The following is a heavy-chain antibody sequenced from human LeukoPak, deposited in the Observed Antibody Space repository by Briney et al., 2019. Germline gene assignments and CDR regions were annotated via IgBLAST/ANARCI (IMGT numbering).Heavy chain of an antibody. D-gene: IGHD5-12*01. CDR2: FDPEDGET. V-gene: IGHV1-24*01. CDR1: GYTLTELS. Sequence: ASVKVSCKVSGYTLTELSMHWVRQAPGTGLEWMGGFDPEDGETIYAQKFQGRVTMTEDTSTDTAYMELSSLRSEDTAVYYCATPLRGYDPPYFDYWGQGTLVSVSS. J-gene: IGHJ4*02. CDR3: ATPLRGYDPPYFDY.